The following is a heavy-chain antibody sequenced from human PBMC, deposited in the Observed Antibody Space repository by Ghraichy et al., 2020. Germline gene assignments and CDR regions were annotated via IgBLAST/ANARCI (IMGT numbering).Heavy chain of an antibody. J-gene: IGHJ2*01. CDR2: IDHSGRT. CDR1: GGSISNNY. D-gene: IGHD5-12*01. CDR3: AREETWNWYFDL. Sequence: SETLSLTCTVSGGSISNNYWSWIRQPPGKGLEWIGYIDHSGRTSYNPFFKSRVTISVDTSKNQFSLTVTSVTAADTAVYYCAREETWNWYFDLWGRGTLVTVSS. V-gene: IGHV4-59*01.